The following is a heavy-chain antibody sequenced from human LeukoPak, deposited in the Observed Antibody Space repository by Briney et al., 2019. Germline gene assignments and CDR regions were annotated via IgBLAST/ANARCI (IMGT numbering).Heavy chain of an antibody. V-gene: IGHV1-69*01. J-gene: IGHJ6*02. D-gene: IGHD2-2*01. CDR1: GGTFISYA. CDR3: ARDGEYQLPGYYYGMDV. CDR2: IIPIFGTA. Sequence: SVKVSCKASGGTFISYAISGVRQAPGQGLEWMGGIIPIFGTANYAQKVQGRVTITADESTSTAYMELSSLRSEDTAVYYCARDGEYQLPGYYYGMDVWGQGTTVTVSS.